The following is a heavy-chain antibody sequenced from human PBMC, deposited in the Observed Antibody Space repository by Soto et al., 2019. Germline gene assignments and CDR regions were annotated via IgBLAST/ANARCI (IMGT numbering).Heavy chain of an antibody. CDR1: GYGFTTYG. CDR2: ISAHNGNT. V-gene: IGHV1-18*01. J-gene: IGHJ4*02. Sequence: QVHLVQSGAEVKKPGASVKVSCKGSGYGFTTYGITWVRQAPGQGLEWMAWISAHNGNTNYAQKLQGRVTVTRDTSTSTAYMELRSLRSDATAVSYCARAMYGDYWGQGALVTVSS. D-gene: IGHD3-10*02. CDR3: ARAMYGDY.